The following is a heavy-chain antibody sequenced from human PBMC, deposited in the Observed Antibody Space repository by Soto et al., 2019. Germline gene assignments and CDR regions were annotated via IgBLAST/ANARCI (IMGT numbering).Heavy chain of an antibody. CDR1: GSTFSSYG. Sequence: GGSLRLSCAASGSTFSSYGMHWVRQAPGKGLEWVAVIWYDGSNKYYADSVKGRFTISRDNSKNTLYLQMNSLRAEDTAVYYCARDSPPYSSGWYYGYWGQGTLVTVSS. D-gene: IGHD6-19*01. J-gene: IGHJ4*02. V-gene: IGHV3-33*01. CDR3: ARDSPPYSSGWYYGY. CDR2: IWYDGSNK.